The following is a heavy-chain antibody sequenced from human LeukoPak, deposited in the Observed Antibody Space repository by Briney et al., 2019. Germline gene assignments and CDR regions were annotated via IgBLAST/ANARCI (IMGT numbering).Heavy chain of an antibody. CDR3: ARGQRGEMATILPDY. CDR1: GGSLSSYY. J-gene: IGHJ4*02. Sequence: SETLSLTCTVSGGSLSSYYWSWIRQPPGKGLEWIGYIYYSGSTNYNPSLKSRVTISVDTSKNQFSLKLSSVTAADAAVYYCARGQRGEMATILPDYWGQGTLVTVSS. V-gene: IGHV4-59*01. D-gene: IGHD5-24*01. CDR2: IYYSGST.